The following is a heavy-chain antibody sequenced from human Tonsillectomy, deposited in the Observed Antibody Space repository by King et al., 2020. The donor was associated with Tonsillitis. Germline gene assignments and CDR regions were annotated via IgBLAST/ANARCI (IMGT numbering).Heavy chain of an antibody. CDR1: GFTFSNYA. CDR2: ISGNSRGT. CDR3: AKTHGDGDYSLDY. J-gene: IGHJ4*02. Sequence: VQQVESGGALVQPGGSLRLSCAASGFTFSNYAMNWVRQAPGKGLEWVSLISGNSRGTYYRDSVRGRFTISRDASKNTVHLQMNSLRVEDTAIYYCAKTHGDGDYSLDYWGQGTLVTVSS. D-gene: IGHD4-17*01. V-gene: IGHV3-23*03.